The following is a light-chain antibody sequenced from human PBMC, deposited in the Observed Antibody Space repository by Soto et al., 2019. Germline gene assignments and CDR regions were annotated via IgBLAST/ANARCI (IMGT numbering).Light chain of an antibody. CDR1: QSVSTN. V-gene: IGKV3-15*01. CDR3: QQYNNWPYT. J-gene: IGKJ2*01. CDR2: GAS. Sequence: EIVMTQSPDTLSVSPGERATLSCRASQSVSTNLAWYQQKPGQAPRLLIYGASTRATGITARFSGSGSGTEFTLTISSQQSEDFAVYHCQQYNNWPYTFGQGTKLEIK.